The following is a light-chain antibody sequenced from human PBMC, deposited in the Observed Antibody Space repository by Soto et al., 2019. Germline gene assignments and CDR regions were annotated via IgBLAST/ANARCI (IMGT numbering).Light chain of an antibody. CDR1: SSDVGGYDY. J-gene: IGLJ2*01. CDR3: SSYAGRNNFVV. V-gene: IGLV2-8*01. CDR2: EVN. Sequence: QSALTQPPSASGSPGQSVTISCTGTSSDVGGYDYVSWYRQHPGKAPKLMIYEVNKRPSGVPDRFSGSKSGNTASLTVSGLQAEDEADYYCSSYAGRNNFVVFGGGTQLTVL.